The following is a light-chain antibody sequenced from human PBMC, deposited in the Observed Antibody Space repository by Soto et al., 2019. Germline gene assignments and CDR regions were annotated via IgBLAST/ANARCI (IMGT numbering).Light chain of an antibody. Sequence: QAVVTQEPSFSVSLGGTVTLTGGLSSGSVALSYYTAWLQQTPGQAPRSLIYSTNTRSSGVPARFSGSILGDKAALAITGAQADDEGHYYCVLYMGSGMALFGGGTKVTVL. V-gene: IGLV8-61*01. CDR3: VLYMGSGMAL. J-gene: IGLJ2*01. CDR2: STN. CDR1: SGSVALSYY.